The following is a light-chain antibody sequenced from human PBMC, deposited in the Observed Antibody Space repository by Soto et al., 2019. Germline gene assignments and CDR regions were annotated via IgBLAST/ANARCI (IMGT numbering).Light chain of an antibody. Sequence: EIVLTQSPGTLSLSPGERAILSCRASQSVSDNNLAWYQQKPGQAPRLLMYGAFFRVTGVPDRFSGSASGVDFTLTISRLEPEDFAVYFCQQYAASPITFGPGTNVDT. CDR3: QQYAASPIT. CDR2: GAF. J-gene: IGKJ3*01. CDR1: QSVSDNN. V-gene: IGKV3-20*01.